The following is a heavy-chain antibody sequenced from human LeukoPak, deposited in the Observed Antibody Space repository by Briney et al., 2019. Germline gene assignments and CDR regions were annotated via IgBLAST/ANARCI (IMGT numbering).Heavy chain of an antibody. Sequence: ASVKVSCKTSGYTFTGYYMHWVRQAPGQGLEWMGWINPNSGGTNYAQKFQGRVTTTRDTSISTAYMELSRLRSDDTAVYYCAREVEWLRYNWFDPWGQGTLVTVSS. J-gene: IGHJ5*02. V-gene: IGHV1-2*02. CDR3: AREVEWLRYNWFDP. CDR1: GYTFTGYY. D-gene: IGHD6-19*01. CDR2: INPNSGGT.